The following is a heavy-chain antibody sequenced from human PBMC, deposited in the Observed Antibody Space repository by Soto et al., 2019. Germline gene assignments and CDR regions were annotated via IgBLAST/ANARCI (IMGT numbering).Heavy chain of an antibody. Sequence: EVQLVESGGGLVQAGGSLRLSCAASGFTFSNYWMNWVRQAPGQGLEWVAYISRDGSEKSYVDSVTGRFTISRDNAKKSLFLQMTSLRVEDTAVYYCARGFGDGWYGGPDYWGQGTLVTVSS. CDR2: ISRDGSEK. CDR3: ARGFGDGWYGGPDY. V-gene: IGHV3-7*01. J-gene: IGHJ4*02. CDR1: GFTFSNYW. D-gene: IGHD6-19*01.